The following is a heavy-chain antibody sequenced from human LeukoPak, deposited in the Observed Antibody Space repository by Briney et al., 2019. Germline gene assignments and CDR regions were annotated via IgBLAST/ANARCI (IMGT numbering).Heavy chain of an antibody. V-gene: IGHV1-18*01. CDR3: ARDAPQWRNACDF. Sequence: ASVKVSCKASGYTFTSCGICWVRQAPGQGLEWMGWVSAYNGDTNYAQKFQGRVTMTIDTSTSTAYMELRSLSSDDTAVYYCARDAPQWRNACDFWGQGTMVTVSS. J-gene: IGHJ3*01. CDR1: GYTFTSCG. CDR2: VSAYNGDT. D-gene: IGHD6-19*01.